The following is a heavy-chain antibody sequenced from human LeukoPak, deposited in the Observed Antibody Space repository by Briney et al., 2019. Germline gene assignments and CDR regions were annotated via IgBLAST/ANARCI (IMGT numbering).Heavy chain of an antibody. CDR2: IFYSGALFSRGDT. V-gene: IGHV4-39*07. Sequence: SETLSLTCNVSGDAVINNHYYWGWIRQSPGKGLEWIANIFYSGALFSRGDTYYNPSLKSRVTISVDTSKNQFSLKVRSVTAADTAVYSCASWRGYRGYDYGFDYWGQGTLVTVSS. CDR1: GDAVINNHYY. CDR3: ASWRGYRGYDYGFDY. J-gene: IGHJ4*02. D-gene: IGHD5-12*01.